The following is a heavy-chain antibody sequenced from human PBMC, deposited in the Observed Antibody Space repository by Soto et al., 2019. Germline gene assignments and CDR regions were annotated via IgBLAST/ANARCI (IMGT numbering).Heavy chain of an antibody. CDR2: INAGNGNT. J-gene: IGHJ4*02. V-gene: IGHV1-3*01. D-gene: IGHD6-6*01. CDR3: ASRGIAARPLDY. Sequence: ASVKVSCNASGYTFTSYAMHWVRQAPGQRLEWMGWINAGNGNTKYSQKFQGRVTITRDTSASTAYMELSSLRSEDTAVYYCASRGIAARPLDYWGQGTLVTVSS. CDR1: GYTFTSYA.